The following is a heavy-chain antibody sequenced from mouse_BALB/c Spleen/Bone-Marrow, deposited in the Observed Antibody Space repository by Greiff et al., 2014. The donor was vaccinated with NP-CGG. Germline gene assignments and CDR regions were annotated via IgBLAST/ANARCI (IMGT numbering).Heavy chain of an antibody. Sequence: VQLQQSGAELAKPGASVKMSCKASGYTFTSYCMHWVKQRPGQGLEWIGYINPSTGYTEYNQKFKDKATLTADKSSSTAYMQLSSLTSEDSAVYYCATGYYFDYWGQGTTLTVSS. CDR1: GYTFTSYC. CDR2: INPSTGYT. V-gene: IGHV1-7*01. D-gene: IGHD4-1*01. CDR3: ATGYYFDY. J-gene: IGHJ2*01.